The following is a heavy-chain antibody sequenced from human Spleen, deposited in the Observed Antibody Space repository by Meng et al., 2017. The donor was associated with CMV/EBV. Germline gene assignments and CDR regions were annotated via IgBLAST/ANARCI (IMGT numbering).Heavy chain of an antibody. J-gene: IGHJ5*02. Sequence: GSLRLSCAVYGGSFSGYYWSWIRQPPGKGLEWIGEINHSGSTNYNPSLKSRVTISVDTSKNQFSLKLSSVTAADTAVYYCARHVQDIVVVPAALNWFDPWGQGTLVTVSS. CDR2: INHSGST. V-gene: IGHV4-34*01. CDR3: ARHVQDIVVVPAALNWFDP. CDR1: GGSFSGYY. D-gene: IGHD2-2*01.